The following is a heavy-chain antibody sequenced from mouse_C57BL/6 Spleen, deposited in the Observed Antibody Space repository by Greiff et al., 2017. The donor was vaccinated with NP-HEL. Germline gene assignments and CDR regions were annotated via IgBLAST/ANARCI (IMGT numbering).Heavy chain of an antibody. V-gene: IGHV14-3*01. CDR1: GFNIKNTY. D-gene: IGHD2-4*01. Sequence: EVQLQQSVAELVRPGASVKLSCTASGFNIKNTYMHWVMQRFEQGLVWIGRYDRANGRTKYDPKFQGKATITADTPSNTAYLQLSSLTAEDTAIYYCARLDDYDDYWAMDYWGQGTSVTVSS. CDR2: YDRANGRT. J-gene: IGHJ4*01. CDR3: ARLDDYDDYWAMDY.